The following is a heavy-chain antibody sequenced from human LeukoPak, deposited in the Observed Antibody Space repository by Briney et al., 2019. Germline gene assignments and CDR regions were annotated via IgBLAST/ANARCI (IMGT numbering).Heavy chain of an antibody. CDR1: GGSISSYY. D-gene: IGHD3-9*01. CDR2: IYYSGST. Sequence: SETLSLTCTVSGGSISSYYWSWIRQPPGKGLEWIGYIYYSGSTNYNPSLKSRVTISVDTSKNQFSLKLSSVTAADTAVYYCARSRYFDWSMWGQGTLVTVSS. V-gene: IGHV4-59*01. CDR3: ARSRYFDWSM. J-gene: IGHJ4*02.